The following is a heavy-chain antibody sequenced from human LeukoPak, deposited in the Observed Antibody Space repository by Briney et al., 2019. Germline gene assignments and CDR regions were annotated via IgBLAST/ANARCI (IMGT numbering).Heavy chain of an antibody. Sequence: GRSLRLSCAASGFTFSSYAMHWVRQAPGKGLEWVAVISYDGSNKYYADSVKGRFTISRDNSKNTLYLQMNSLRAEDTAVYYCARVALLWLGEFGAFDYWGQGTLVTVSS. D-gene: IGHD3-10*01. CDR3: ARVALLWLGEFGAFDY. J-gene: IGHJ4*02. V-gene: IGHV3-30*04. CDR1: GFTFSSYA. CDR2: ISYDGSNK.